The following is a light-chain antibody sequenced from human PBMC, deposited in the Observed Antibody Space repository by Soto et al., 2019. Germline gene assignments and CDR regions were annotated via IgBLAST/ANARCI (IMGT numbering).Light chain of an antibody. CDR1: QSISNY. CDR2: AAS. Sequence: DIQMTQSPSSLSASVGDRVTITCRASQSISNYLNWYQHKAGKAPKVLIYAASSLQRGVPSRFSGSGSGTEFALISSSMQPEDFATYYCHQRYSPLWTFGQGTKVE. J-gene: IGKJ1*01. V-gene: IGKV1-39*01. CDR3: HQRYSPLWT.